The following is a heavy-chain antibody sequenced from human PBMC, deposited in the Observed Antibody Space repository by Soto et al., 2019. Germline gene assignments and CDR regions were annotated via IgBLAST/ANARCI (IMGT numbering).Heavy chain of an antibody. CDR2: ITSNGGNT. CDR1: GFTFSS. D-gene: IGHD2-21*01. V-gene: IGHV3-64*01. CDR3: ARRIPFGYGMDV. J-gene: IGHJ6*02. Sequence: PGGSLRLSCAASGFTFSSYWVRQAPGKGLEYVSAITSNGGNTDYASSVKGRFTISRDNSKNTLYLQMGSLRAEDMAVYYCARRIPFGYGMDVWGQGTTVTVSS.